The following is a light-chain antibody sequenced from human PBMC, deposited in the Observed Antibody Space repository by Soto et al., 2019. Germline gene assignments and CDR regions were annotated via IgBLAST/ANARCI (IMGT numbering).Light chain of an antibody. Sequence: DIQMTQPPSSLSASVGDRVSIACRASQGINSWLAWYQKKPGRAPKLLIYAASSLQNGVPSRFSGSESGTDFTLTISNLQPEDCAIYFCQQANSFPITFGQGTRLEIK. CDR1: QGINSW. CDR3: QQANSFPIT. J-gene: IGKJ5*01. CDR2: AAS. V-gene: IGKV1-12*01.